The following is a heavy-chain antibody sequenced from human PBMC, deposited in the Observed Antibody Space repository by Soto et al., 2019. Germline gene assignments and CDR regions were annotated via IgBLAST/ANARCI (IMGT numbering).Heavy chain of an antibody. CDR2: IYPAASDA. CDR1: GYSFSNYW. J-gene: IGHJ4*02. D-gene: IGHD2-2*02. CDR3: ARLLCLSTSCYTGSRHFFDY. Sequence: YPGESLKISCKGSGYSFSNYWIGWLRQXXXXXXXXMGIIYPAASDARYSPSFQGQVTISVDNSISTAYLQWSSLKASDTAMYYCARLLCLSTSCYTGSRHFFDYWGQGALVTVSS. V-gene: IGHV5-51*01.